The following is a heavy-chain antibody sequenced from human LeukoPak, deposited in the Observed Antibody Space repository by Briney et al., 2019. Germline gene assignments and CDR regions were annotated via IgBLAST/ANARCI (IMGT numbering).Heavy chain of an antibody. CDR2: IKPNSAGT. V-gene: IGHV1-2*02. CDR3: ARGGMVRGVNFDY. CDR1: GYTFSGSF. D-gene: IGHD3-10*01. Sequence: ASVKVSCTAPGYTFSGSFMHWVRQAPGQGLEWMGWIKPNSAGTRYAQKFQGRFTMTRDTSINTAYMELSSLRSEDTAVYYCARGGMVRGVNFDYWGQGTLVTVSS. J-gene: IGHJ4*02.